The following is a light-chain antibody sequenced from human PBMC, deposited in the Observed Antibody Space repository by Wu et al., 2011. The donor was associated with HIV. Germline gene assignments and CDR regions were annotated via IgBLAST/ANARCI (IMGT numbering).Light chain of an antibody. CDR2: GAS. CDR1: QSIGSF. J-gene: IGKJ5*01. CDR3: QQRLNWPLT. V-gene: IGKV3-11*01. Sequence: TLSCRASQSIGSFLAWYQQKPGQAPNLLIYGASNRATGIPARFSGSGSGTDFILTISSLEPEDFATYSCQQRLNWPLTFGQGTRLEIK.